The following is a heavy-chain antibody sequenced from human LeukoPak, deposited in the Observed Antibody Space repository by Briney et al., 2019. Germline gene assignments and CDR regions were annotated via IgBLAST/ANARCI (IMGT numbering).Heavy chain of an antibody. Sequence: GGSLRLSCAASGFTVSSNYVSWVRQAPGKGLDWVSVIYSGGSTYYADSVKGRFTISRDNSKNTMYLQMNSLAAEDTAIYYCARGPTMYGLDVWGQGTTVTVSS. V-gene: IGHV3-53*01. J-gene: IGHJ6*02. CDR1: GFTVSSNY. CDR2: IYSGGST. CDR3: ARGPTMYGLDV.